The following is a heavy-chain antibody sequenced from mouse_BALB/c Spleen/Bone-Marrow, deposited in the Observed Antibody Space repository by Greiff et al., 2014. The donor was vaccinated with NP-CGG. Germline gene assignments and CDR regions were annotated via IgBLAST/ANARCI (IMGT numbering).Heavy chain of an antibody. V-gene: IGHV5-6*01. CDR3: TRRGIYDERTAMGY. Sequence: DVHLVESGGDLVYPGGSLKLSCAASGFTFSSYGMSWVRQTPDTRLEWVATINSGGTNTYYPDSMKGRFTISRDNAKNTLYLQMSSLRSEDTAMYYCTRRGIYDERTAMGYWGRGTSVTVSS. CDR1: GFTFSSYG. J-gene: IGHJ4*01. CDR2: INSGGTNT. D-gene: IGHD2-12*01.